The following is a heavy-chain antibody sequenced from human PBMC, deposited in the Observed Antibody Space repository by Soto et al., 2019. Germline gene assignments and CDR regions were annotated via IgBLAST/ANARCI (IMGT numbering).Heavy chain of an antibody. CDR1: AASISSRSNC. Sequence: SETLSLTCAVSAASISSRSNCWGWVRQSPGKGLEWIGESYHSGTTNYNPSLESRATISADKSKNQFSLTLTSVTAADTAVYYCARIIESSGYYTWFDPWGQGTLVPVSS. J-gene: IGHJ5*02. V-gene: IGHV4-4*02. D-gene: IGHD3-22*01. CDR3: ARIIESSGYYTWFDP. CDR2: SYHSGTT.